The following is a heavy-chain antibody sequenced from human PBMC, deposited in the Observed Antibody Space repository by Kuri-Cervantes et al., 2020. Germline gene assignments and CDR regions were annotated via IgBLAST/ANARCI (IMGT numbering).Heavy chain of an antibody. J-gene: IGHJ4*02. CDR3: AREVGSGGSCYSDY. D-gene: IGHD2-15*01. Sequence: SETLSLTCAAYGGSFSGYYWSWIRQPPGKGLEWIGEINHSGSTNYNPSLKSRVTISVDTSKNQFSLKLSSVTASDTAVYYCAREVGSGGSCYSDYWGQGTLVTVSS. V-gene: IGHV4-34*01. CDR1: GGSFSGYY. CDR2: INHSGST.